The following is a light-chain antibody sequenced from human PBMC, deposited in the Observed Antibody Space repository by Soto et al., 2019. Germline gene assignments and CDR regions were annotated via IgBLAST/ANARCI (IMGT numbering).Light chain of an antibody. Sequence: QSVLTQPASVSGSPGQSITISCTGTNSDVGAYKPVSWYQHRPGKAPKLMIYDVSYRPSGVSNRFSGSQSGNTASLTISGLQPEDESDYYCSSSTTRGTRVFGTGTKLTVL. V-gene: IGLV2-14*03. CDR3: SSSTTRGTRV. J-gene: IGLJ1*01. CDR1: NSDVGAYKP. CDR2: DVS.